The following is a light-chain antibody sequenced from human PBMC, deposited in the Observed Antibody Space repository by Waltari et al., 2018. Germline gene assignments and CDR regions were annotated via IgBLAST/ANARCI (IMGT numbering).Light chain of an antibody. V-gene: IGLV8-61*01. CDR3: VLYMGGGIM. J-gene: IGLJ3*02. Sequence: QTVVTQEPSLSVSPGGTVTLTCGLSSGSVSPSYYPSWYQQTPGQAPRPLIYSTNTLSSGVPDRFSGSILENKAALTITGAQADDECDYHCVLYMGGGIMFGGGTKLTVL. CDR1: SGSVSPSYY. CDR2: STN.